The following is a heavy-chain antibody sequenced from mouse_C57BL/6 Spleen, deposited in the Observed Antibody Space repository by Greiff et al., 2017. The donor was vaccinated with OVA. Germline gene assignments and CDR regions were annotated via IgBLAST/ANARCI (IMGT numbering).Heavy chain of an antibody. CDR2: IYPGDGDT. D-gene: IGHD1-1*01. CDR1: GYAFSSSW. CDR3: ALYGGGDYYAMDY. Sequence: QVQLQQSGPELVKPGASVKISCKASGYAFSSSWMNWVKQRPGKGLEWIGRIYPGDGDTNYNGKFKGKATLTADKSSSTAYMQLSSLASEDSAVYVSALYGGGDYYAMDYWGQGTSVTVSS. V-gene: IGHV1-82*01. J-gene: IGHJ4*01.